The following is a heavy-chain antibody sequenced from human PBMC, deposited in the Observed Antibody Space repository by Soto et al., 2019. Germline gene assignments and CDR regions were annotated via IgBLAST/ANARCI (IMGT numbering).Heavy chain of an antibody. CDR3: VKVRELRFLEWLPIFDY. Sequence: EVQLLESGGGLVQPGGSLSLSCAASGFTFSSYAMSWVRQAPGKGLEWVSAISGSGGSTYYADSVKGRFTISSDNSKNTLDLQMNSLRAEDTAVYYCVKVRELRFLEWLPIFDYWGQGTLVTVSS. CDR2: ISGSGGST. J-gene: IGHJ4*02. CDR1: GFTFSSYA. V-gene: IGHV3-23*01. D-gene: IGHD3-3*01.